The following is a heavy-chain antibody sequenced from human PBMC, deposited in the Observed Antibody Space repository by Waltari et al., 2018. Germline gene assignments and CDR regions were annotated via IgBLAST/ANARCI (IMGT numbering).Heavy chain of an antibody. Sequence: QMQLQESGPGLVKPSETLSLTCTVSGGSIGIYFWAWIRQPAGKVLEYIGRIHSSVTTSFNPSLRSRVSMSVDTSANQFSLKLTSVTAADTAVYYCARIIGTNWFDPWGQGTLVTVSS. V-gene: IGHV4-4*07. CDR2: IHSSVTT. J-gene: IGHJ5*02. CDR3: ARIIGTNWFDP. D-gene: IGHD6-13*01. CDR1: GGSIGIYF.